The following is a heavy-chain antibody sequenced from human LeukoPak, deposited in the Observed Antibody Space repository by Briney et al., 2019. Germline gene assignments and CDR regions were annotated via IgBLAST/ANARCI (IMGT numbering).Heavy chain of an antibody. J-gene: IGHJ4*02. CDR3: AKDKSYDSSGYYSDY. D-gene: IGHD3-22*01. V-gene: IGHV3-20*04. CDR2: FNWNGGST. Sequence: GGALRLSCAASGFTFDDYGMSWVRQAPGKGLEWVSGFNWNGGSTGYAHSVKGRFTISRDNANNSLYLQMNSLRAEDTAVYYCAKDKSYDSSGYYSDYWGQGTLVTVSS. CDR1: GFTFDDYG.